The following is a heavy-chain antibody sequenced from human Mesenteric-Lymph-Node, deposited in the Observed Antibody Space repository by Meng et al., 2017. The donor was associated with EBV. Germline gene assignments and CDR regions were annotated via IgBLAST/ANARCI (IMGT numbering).Heavy chain of an antibody. CDR1: GYIFTSDA. CDR3: ARGSIWFDR. CDR2: INTNTGKP. Sequence: QVQLVQSGSKLKKPGASAKVSCKASGYIFTSDAINWVRQTPGHGLEWMGWINTNTGKPMYAQGFTGRFVFSLDNPINTAYLQINSLQTDDTAVYYCARGSIWFDRWGQGTLVTVSS. V-gene: IGHV7-4-1*02. J-gene: IGHJ5*02.